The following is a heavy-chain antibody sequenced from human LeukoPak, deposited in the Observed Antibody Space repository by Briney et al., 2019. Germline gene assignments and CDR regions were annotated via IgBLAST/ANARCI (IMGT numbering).Heavy chain of an antibody. Sequence: SETLSLTCAVYGGSFSGYYWSWIRQPPGKGLEWIGEINHSGSTNYNPSLKSRVTISVDTSKNQFSLKLSSVTAADTAVYYCARGGVEWLVLGYWGQGTLVTVFS. V-gene: IGHV4-34*01. J-gene: IGHJ4*02. CDR2: INHSGST. CDR3: ARGGVEWLVLGY. CDR1: GGSFSGYY. D-gene: IGHD6-19*01.